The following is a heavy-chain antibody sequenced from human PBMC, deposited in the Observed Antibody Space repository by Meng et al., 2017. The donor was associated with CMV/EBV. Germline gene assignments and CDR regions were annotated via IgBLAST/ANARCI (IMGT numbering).Heavy chain of an antibody. D-gene: IGHD4-17*01. V-gene: IGHV4-39*01. CDR2: IYYSGST. J-gene: IGHJ4*02. CDR1: GGSISSSSYY. Sequence: SETLSLTCTVSGGSISSSSYYWGWIRQPPGKGLEWIGSIYYSGSTYYNPSLKSRVTISVDTSKNQFSLKLSSVTAADTAVYYCARHGGDYEDYWGQGTLVTSPQ. CDR3: ARHGGDYEDY.